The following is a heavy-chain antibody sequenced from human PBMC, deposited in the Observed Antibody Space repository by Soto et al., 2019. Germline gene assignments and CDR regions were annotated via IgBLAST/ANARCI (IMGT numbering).Heavy chain of an antibody. D-gene: IGHD4-4*01. CDR1: GYTFTSYY. CDR2: INPSGGST. V-gene: IGHV1-46*03. CDR3: ARALYYSNYYYYYMDV. J-gene: IGHJ6*03. Sequence: ASVKVSCKASGYTFTSYYMHWVRQAPGQGLEWMGIINPSGGSTSYAQKFQGRVTMTRDTSTSTVYMELSSLRSEDTAVYYCARALYYSNYYYYYMDVWGKGTTVTVSS.